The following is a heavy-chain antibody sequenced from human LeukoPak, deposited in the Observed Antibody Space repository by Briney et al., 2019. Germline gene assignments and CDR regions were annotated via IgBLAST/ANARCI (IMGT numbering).Heavy chain of an antibody. D-gene: IGHD6-6*01. Sequence: PGGSLRLSCAASGFTFSSYAVSWVRQAPGKGLEGVSAISGSGGSTYYADSVKGRFTNSRDNYKNTLYLQMNSLRAEDTAVYYCAKIQSSYNSSDYWGQRTLVTVSS. CDR3: AKIQSSYNSSDY. V-gene: IGHV3-23*01. CDR1: GFTFSSYA. CDR2: ISGSGGST. J-gene: IGHJ4*02.